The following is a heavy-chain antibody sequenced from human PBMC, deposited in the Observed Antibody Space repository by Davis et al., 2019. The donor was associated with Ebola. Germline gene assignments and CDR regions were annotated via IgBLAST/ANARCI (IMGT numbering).Heavy chain of an antibody. D-gene: IGHD3-10*01. CDR3: ARGITMVRARSWFDP. V-gene: IGHV1-18*01. Sequence: AASVKVSCKASGYTFTSYGISWVRQAPGQGLEWMGRIIPILGIANYAQKLQGRVIMTTDTSTSTAYMELRSLRSDDTAVYYCARGITMVRARSWFDPWGQGTLVTVSS. CDR2: IIPILGIA. J-gene: IGHJ5*02. CDR1: GYTFTSYG.